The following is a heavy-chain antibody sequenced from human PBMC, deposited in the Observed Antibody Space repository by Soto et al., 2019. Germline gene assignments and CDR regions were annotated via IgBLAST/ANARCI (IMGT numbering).Heavy chain of an antibody. Sequence: SGPTLVNPPQTLTLTCAFSGFSLSTSGMCVSWIRQPPGKALEWLALIDWDDDKYYSTSLKTRLTISKDTSKNQVVLTMTNMDPVDTATYYCALIPGRRGYSYGRDHYYYYGMDVWGQGTTVTVSS. CDR3: ALIPGRRGYSYGRDHYYYYGMDV. V-gene: IGHV2-70*01. J-gene: IGHJ6*02. CDR2: IDWDDDK. D-gene: IGHD5-18*01. CDR1: GFSLSTSGMC.